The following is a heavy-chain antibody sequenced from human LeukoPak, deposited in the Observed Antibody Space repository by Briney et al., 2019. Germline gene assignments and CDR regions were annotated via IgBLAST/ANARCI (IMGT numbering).Heavy chain of an antibody. D-gene: IGHD1-14*01. Sequence: PGGSLRLSCAASGFTFGDYWMHWVRQVPGKGLVWVSRINTSGSSTTYAESVKGRFTISRDNAKNTLYLQMDSLRAEDTGVYYCARSNHADDFWGQGTLVTASS. J-gene: IGHJ4*02. CDR1: GFTFGDYW. V-gene: IGHV3-74*03. CDR3: ARSNHADDF. CDR2: INTSGSST.